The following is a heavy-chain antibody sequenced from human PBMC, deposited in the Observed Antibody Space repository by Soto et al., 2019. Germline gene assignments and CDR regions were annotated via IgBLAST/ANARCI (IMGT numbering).Heavy chain of an antibody. CDR3: ARDRGVTNFNYYGMDV. V-gene: IGHV4-31*03. D-gene: IGHD2-21*02. CDR1: GGSISSGGFY. J-gene: IGHJ6*02. Sequence: PSETLSLTCTVSGGSISSGGFYWSWIRQHPGKGLEWIGYIYYSGSTYYNPSLKSRVTISADTSKNQFSLKLSSVTAADTAVYYCARDRGVTNFNYYGMDVWGQGTTVTVSS. CDR2: IYYSGST.